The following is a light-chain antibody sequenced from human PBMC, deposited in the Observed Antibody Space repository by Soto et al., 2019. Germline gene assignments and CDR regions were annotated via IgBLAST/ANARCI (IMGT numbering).Light chain of an antibody. J-gene: IGKJ3*01. V-gene: IGKV2-28*01. Sequence: EIVMTQSPLSLPVTPGEPASISCRSSQSLLHSNGYNYLDWDLQKPGQSPQVLIYLGSNRASGVPDRFSGSGSGTDFTLKISRVEAGDVGIYYCMQGLQTPPIFGPGTKVDIQ. CDR1: QSLLHSNGYNY. CDR2: LGS. CDR3: MQGLQTPPI.